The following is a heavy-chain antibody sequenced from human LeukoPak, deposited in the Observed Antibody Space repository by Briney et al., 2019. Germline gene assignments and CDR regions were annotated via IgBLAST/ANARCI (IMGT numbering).Heavy chain of an antibody. J-gene: IGHJ4*02. D-gene: IGHD1-26*01. CDR3: ARQGWESALDY. CDR1: GGSISSYY. CDR2: IYTSGST. Sequence: PSETLSLTCTVSGGSISSYYWSWIRQPPGKGLEWIGYIYTSGSTNYNPSLKSRVTISVDTSKNQFSLKLSSVTAADTAVYYCARQGWESALDYWGQGTLVTVSS. V-gene: IGHV4-4*09.